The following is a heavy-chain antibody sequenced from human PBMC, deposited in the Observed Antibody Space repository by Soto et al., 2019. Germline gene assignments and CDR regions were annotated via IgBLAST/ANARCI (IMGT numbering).Heavy chain of an antibody. Sequence: GAAVKVSSKASGYTFTSYAMHWVRQAPGQRLEWMGWINAGNGNTKYSQKFQGRVTITRDTSASTAYMELSSLRSEDTAVYYCAKDVYYYDSSGYSGAFDIWGQGTMVTVSS. CDR1: GYTFTSYA. D-gene: IGHD3-22*01. CDR2: INAGNGNT. CDR3: AKDVYYYDSSGYSGAFDI. J-gene: IGHJ3*02. V-gene: IGHV1-3*01.